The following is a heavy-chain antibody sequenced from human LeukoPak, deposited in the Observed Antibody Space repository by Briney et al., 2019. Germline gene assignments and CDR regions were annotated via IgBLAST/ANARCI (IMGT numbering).Heavy chain of an antibody. CDR1: GFTFSSYS. CDR2: ISSSSSTI. J-gene: IGHJ5*02. D-gene: IGHD3-22*01. Sequence: PGGSLRLSCAASGFTFSSYSMNWVRQAPGKGLEWVSYISSSSSTIYYADSVKGRFTISRDNAKNSLYLQMNSLRDEDTAVYYCARERLSDYYDSSGFYPWGQGTLVTVSS. CDR3: ARERLSDYYDSSGFYP. V-gene: IGHV3-48*02.